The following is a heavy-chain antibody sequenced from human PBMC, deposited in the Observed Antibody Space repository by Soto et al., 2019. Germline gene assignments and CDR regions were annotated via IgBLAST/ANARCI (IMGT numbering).Heavy chain of an antibody. Sequence: PSETLSLTCTVSRGSISSSSYYWGWIRQPPGRALEWIGYIYYSGSTYYNPSLKSRVTISVDTSKNQFSLKLSSVTAADTAIYYCARSVFPWGQGTLVTVSS. CDR2: IYYSGST. J-gene: IGHJ5*02. CDR1: RGSISSSSYY. V-gene: IGHV4-31*03. CDR3: ARSVFP.